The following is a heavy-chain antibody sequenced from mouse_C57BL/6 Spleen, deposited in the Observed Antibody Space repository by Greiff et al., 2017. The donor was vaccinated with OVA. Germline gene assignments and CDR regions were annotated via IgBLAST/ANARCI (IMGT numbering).Heavy chain of an antibody. CDR2: ISYDGSN. D-gene: IGHD1-1*01. CDR3: ASNYGSRMDY. CDR1: GYSITSGYY. V-gene: IGHV3-6*01. Sequence: DVKLQESGPGLVKPSQSLSLTCSVTGYSITSGYYWNWIRQFPGNKLEWMGYISYDGSNNYNPSLKNRISITRDTSKNQFFLKLNSVTTEDTATYYCASNYGSRMDYWGQGTSVTVSS. J-gene: IGHJ4*01.